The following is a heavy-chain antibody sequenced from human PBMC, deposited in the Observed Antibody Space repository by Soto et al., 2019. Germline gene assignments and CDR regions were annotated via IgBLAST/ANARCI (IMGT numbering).Heavy chain of an antibody. Sequence: QVQLVESGGGVVQPGRSLRLSCAASGFTFSSYGMHWVRQAPGKGLEWVAVIWYDGSNKYYADSVKGRFTISRDNSKNTLYLQMNSLRAEDTAVYYCARHSQIEDAFDIWGQGTMVTVSS. J-gene: IGHJ3*02. CDR1: GFTFSSYG. CDR2: IWYDGSNK. V-gene: IGHV3-33*01. CDR3: ARHSQIEDAFDI.